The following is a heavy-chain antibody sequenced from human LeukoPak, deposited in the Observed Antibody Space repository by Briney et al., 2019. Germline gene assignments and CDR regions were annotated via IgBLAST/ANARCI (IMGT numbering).Heavy chain of an antibody. Sequence: GASVKVSCKASGYTFTGYYLHWVRHAPGQRLECIGWINPNSGGTNYAQKFQGRVTMTRDTSISTAYMELSRLRSDDTAVYYCARIPDYGDYPSYYYMDVWGKGTTVTVSS. CDR1: GYTFTGYY. CDR3: ARIPDYGDYPSYYYMDV. D-gene: IGHD4-17*01. CDR2: INPNSGGT. V-gene: IGHV1-2*02. J-gene: IGHJ6*03.